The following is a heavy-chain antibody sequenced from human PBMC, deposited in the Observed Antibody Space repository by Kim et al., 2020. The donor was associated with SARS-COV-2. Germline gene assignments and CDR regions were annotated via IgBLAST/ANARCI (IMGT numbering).Heavy chain of an antibody. D-gene: IGHD2-15*01. J-gene: IGHJ4*02. Sequence: GESLKISCKGSGYSFTTYWIDWVRQLPGKGLEWMGTIYPGDSDSRFSPSFQGQVTSSLDKSIDTAFLQWNSLKASDTAIYYCARRGRSEDIFDYWGQGTLVTVSS. CDR2: IYPGDSDS. CDR1: GYSFTTYW. V-gene: IGHV5-51*01. CDR3: ARRGRSEDIFDY.